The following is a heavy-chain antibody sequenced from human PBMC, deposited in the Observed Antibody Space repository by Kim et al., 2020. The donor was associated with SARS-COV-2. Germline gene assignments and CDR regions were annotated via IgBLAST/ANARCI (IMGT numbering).Heavy chain of an antibody. Sequence: SETLSLTCAVYGGSFSGYYWSWIRQPPGKGLEWIGEINHSGSTNYNPSLKSRVTISVDTSKNQFSLKLSSVTAADTAVYYCAMGREIRYFDWLSTLDYWGQGTLVTVSS. J-gene: IGHJ4*02. CDR2: INHSGST. CDR1: GGSFSGYY. V-gene: IGHV4-34*01. CDR3: AMGREIRYFDWLSTLDY. D-gene: IGHD3-9*01.